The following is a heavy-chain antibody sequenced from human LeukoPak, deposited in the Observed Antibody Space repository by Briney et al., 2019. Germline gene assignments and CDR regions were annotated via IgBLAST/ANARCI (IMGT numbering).Heavy chain of an antibody. J-gene: IGHJ4*02. Sequence: PGGSLRLSCAASGFTFSSYAMHWVRQAPGKGLEWVAVISYDGSNKYYADSVKGRFTISRDNSKNTLYLQMNSLRAEDTAVYYCARTRRLSYPFDYWGQGTLVTVSS. CDR2: ISYDGSNK. V-gene: IGHV3-30-3*01. D-gene: IGHD3-10*01. CDR3: ARTRRLSYPFDY. CDR1: GFTFSSYA.